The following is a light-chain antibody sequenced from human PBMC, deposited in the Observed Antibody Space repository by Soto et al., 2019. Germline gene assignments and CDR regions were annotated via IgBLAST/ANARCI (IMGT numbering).Light chain of an antibody. CDR1: QSISSY. CDR2: AAS. J-gene: IGKJ1*01. Sequence: DIQMTQSPSSLSASVGDRVTITCRASQSISSYLNWYQQKPGKAPKLLIYAASSLQSGVPSRFSGSGSGTDFTLTIRNLQPDDFATYYCQQYDSYSSGPFGQGTTGDIK. V-gene: IGKV1-39*01. CDR3: QQYDSYSSGP.